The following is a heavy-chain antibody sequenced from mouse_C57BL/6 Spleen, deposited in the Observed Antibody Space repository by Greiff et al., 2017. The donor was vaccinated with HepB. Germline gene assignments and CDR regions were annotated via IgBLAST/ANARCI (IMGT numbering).Heavy chain of an antibody. CDR2: ISSGSSTI. D-gene: IGHD1-1*01. CDR1: GFTFSDYG. Sequence: EVQRVESGGGLVKPGGSLKLSCAASGFTFSDYGMHWVRQAPEKGLEWVAYISSGSSTIYYADTVKGRFTISRDNAKNTLFLQMTSLRSEDTAMYYCAREGYYYGSSYDAMDYWGQGTSVTVSS. V-gene: IGHV5-17*01. CDR3: AREGYYYGSSYDAMDY. J-gene: IGHJ4*01.